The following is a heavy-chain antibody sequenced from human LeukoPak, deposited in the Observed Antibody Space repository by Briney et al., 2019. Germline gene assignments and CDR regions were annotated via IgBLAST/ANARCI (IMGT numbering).Heavy chain of an antibody. V-gene: IGHV3-7*01. CDR3: ARDENDPGAVFDY. D-gene: IGHD3-16*01. CDR2: IKKDETEI. Sequence: GGSLRLSCTASGFSFRNTWMSWVRQAPGKGLEWVANIKKDETEIYYADSVKGRFTISRDNAKRSLYLQMNSLRAEDTAVYYCARDENDPGAVFDYWGQGILVTVSS. CDR1: GFSFRNTW. J-gene: IGHJ4*02.